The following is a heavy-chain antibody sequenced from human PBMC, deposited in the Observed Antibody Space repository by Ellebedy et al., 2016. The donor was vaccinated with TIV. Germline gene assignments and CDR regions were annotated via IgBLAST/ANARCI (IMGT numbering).Heavy chain of an antibody. V-gene: IGHV3-30*04. CDR1: GFTFSYFP. CDR3: VGCSPGNIFEN. J-gene: IGHJ4*02. Sequence: GESLKISCAASGFTFSYFPMHWVRQAPGKGLEWVALISSDGGNQYYANSVKGRFTLSRDNSKNTLYLQMNSLKIEDTAVYYCVGCSPGNIFENWGRGTLVTVSS. CDR2: ISSDGGNQ. D-gene: IGHD2-15*01.